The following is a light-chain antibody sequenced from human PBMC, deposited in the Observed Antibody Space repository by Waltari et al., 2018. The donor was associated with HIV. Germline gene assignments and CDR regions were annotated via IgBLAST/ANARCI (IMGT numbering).Light chain of an antibody. CDR1: SRSIASHN. J-gene: IGLJ3*02. V-gene: IGLV6-57*01. Sequence: NFILTQPHSVSESPGKTVTISCTRSSRSIASHNVHRYQQRPGSSRTTVIYEDNQRPSGVPDRFSVSIDSSSNSASLTISGLKTEDEADYYCQSYDSSNHWVFGGGTKLTVL. CDR3: QSYDSSNHWV. CDR2: EDN.